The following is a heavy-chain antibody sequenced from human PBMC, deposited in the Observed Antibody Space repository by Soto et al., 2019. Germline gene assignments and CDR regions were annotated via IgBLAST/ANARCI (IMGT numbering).Heavy chain of an antibody. V-gene: IGHV5-51*01. D-gene: IGHD6-13*01. CDR1: GYSFTSYW. Sequence: GESLKISCKGSGYSFTSYWIGWVRQMPGKGLEWMGIIYPGDSDTRYSPSFQGQVTISADKSISTAYLQWSSLKASDTAMYYCARPRSSSRTYYAIDVWGTATTVTVAS. CDR2: IYPGDSDT. J-gene: IGHJ6*04. CDR3: ARPRSSSRTYYAIDV.